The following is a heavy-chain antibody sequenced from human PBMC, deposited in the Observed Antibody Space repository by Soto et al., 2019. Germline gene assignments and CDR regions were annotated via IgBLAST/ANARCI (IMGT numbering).Heavy chain of an antibody. CDR3: ARQIYDSDTGPNFQYHFDS. D-gene: IGHD3-22*01. CDR2: IDPSDSQT. CDR1: GYNFDSYW. Sequence: GESLKISCKGSGYNFDSYWITWVRQKPGKGLEWMGRIDPSDSQTYYSPSFRGHVTISVTKSITTVFLQWSSLRASDTAMYYCARQIYDSDTGPNFQYHFDSWGQGTPVTVSS. J-gene: IGHJ4*02. V-gene: IGHV5-10-1*01.